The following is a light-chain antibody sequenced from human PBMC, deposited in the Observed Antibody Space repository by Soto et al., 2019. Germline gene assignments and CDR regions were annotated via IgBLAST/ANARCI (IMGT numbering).Light chain of an antibody. CDR3: CIYATKYI. Sequence: QSALIQPRSVSASLGQSVTISCTGSLSDVAVYEYVSWYQQQPDKAPKLMIYDVNKRASGVPDRFSGSKSGNAASLIISGLQVADEADYYCCIYATKYIFGTGTKVTAL. J-gene: IGLJ1*01. V-gene: IGLV2-11*01. CDR1: LSDVAVYEY. CDR2: DVN.